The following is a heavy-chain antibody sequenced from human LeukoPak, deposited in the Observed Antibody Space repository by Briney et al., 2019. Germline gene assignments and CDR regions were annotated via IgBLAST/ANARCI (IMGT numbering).Heavy chain of an antibody. CDR1: GFTFSSYS. J-gene: IGHJ4*02. CDR2: ISSSSSYI. V-gene: IGHV3-21*01. D-gene: IGHD6-13*01. CDR3: ARLPSGLIAAAGPNDC. Sequence: GGSLRLSCAASGFTFSSYSMNWVRQAPGKGLGWVSSISSSSSYIYYADSVKGRFTISRDNAKNSLYLQMNSLRAEDTAVYYCARLPSGLIAAAGPNDCWGQGTLVTVSS.